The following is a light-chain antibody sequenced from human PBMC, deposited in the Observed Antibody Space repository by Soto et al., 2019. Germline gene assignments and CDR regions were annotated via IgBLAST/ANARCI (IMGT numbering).Light chain of an antibody. CDR3: QPSFNTPWT. V-gene: IGKV1-39*01. CDR2: DTF. Sequence: DIQMTQSPSSLSASLGDRVTITCRPSESIRNELNWIQQRPGKAPRLLIYDTFTLQSGVPSRFSGSVSGTEVSLTISSLQAGDSAIYYCQPSFNTPWTFGQGTKVEI. CDR1: ESIRNE. J-gene: IGKJ1*01.